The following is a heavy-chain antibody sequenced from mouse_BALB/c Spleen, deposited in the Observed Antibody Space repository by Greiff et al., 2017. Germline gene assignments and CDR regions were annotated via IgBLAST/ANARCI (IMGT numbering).Heavy chain of an antibody. CDR3: ARDYYGDAMDY. J-gene: IGHJ4*01. V-gene: IGHV5-6-5*01. CDR1: GFTFSSYA. D-gene: IGHD1-1*01. Sequence: DVMLVESGGGLVKPGGSLKLSCAASGFTFSSYAMSWVRQTPEKRLEWVASISSGGSTYYPDSVKGRFTISRDNARNILYLQMSSLRSEDTAMYYCARDYYGDAMDYWGQGTSVTVSS. CDR2: ISSGGST.